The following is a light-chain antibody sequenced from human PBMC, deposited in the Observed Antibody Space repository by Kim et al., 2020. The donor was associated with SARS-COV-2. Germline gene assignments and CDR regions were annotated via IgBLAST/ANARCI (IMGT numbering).Light chain of an antibody. Sequence: EIVLTQSPGTLSLSPGERATPSCRASQSVSSNYLAWYQQKPGQAPRLLIYGASSRATGIPDRFSGSGSGTDFTLTISRLEPEDFAVYYCHHYGSSPRTFGQGTKVDIK. J-gene: IGKJ1*01. CDR3: HHYGSSPRT. V-gene: IGKV3-20*01. CDR1: QSVSSNY. CDR2: GAS.